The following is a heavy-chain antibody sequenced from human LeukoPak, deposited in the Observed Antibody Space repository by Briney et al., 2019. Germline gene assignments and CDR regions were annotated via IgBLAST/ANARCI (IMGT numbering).Heavy chain of an antibody. CDR1: GFTFSSYS. J-gene: IGHJ4*02. Sequence: GGSLRLSCAASGFTFSSYSMNWVRQAPGKGLEWVSSISSSSSYIYYADSVKGRFTISRDNAKNSLYLQMNSLRAEDTAVYYCARVGGSHWVDYWGQGTLVTVPS. D-gene: IGHD1-26*01. CDR2: ISSSSSYI. CDR3: ARVGGSHWVDY. V-gene: IGHV3-21*01.